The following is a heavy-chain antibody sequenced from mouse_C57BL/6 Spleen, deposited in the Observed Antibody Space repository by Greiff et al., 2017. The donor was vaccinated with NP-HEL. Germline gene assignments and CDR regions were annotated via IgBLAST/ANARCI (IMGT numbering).Heavy chain of an antibody. V-gene: IGHV14-3*01. J-gene: IGHJ1*03. CDR3: ASAMMVTRGYFDV. CDR2: IDPANGNT. CDR1: GFNIKNTY. D-gene: IGHD2-3*01. Sequence: EVKLQQSVAELVRPGASVKLSCTASGFNIKNTYMHWVKQRPEQGLEWIGRIDPANGNTKYAPKFQGKATITADTSSNTAYLQLSSLTSEDTAIYFCASAMMVTRGYFDVWGTGTTVTVSS.